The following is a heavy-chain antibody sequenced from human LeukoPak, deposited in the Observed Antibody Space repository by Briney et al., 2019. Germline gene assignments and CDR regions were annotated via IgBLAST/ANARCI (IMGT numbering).Heavy chain of an antibody. CDR1: ELHA. J-gene: IGHJ4*02. CDR2: ISGSGGST. CDR3: AKPRENSSGVGRYFDY. V-gene: IGHV3-23*01. Sequence: GGSLRLTCAASELHAMTWVRQAPGKGLEWVSAISGSGGSTYYADSVKGRFTISRDNSKNTLYLQMNSLRAEDTAVYYCAKPRENSSGVGRYFDYWGQGTLVTVSS. D-gene: IGHD6-19*01.